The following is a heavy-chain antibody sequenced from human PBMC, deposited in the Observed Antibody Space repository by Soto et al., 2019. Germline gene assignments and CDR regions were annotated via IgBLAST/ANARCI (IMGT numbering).Heavy chain of an antibody. CDR1: GGSFIGHS. D-gene: IGHD3-22*01. Sequence: PLETLSLTCAVYGGSFIGHSWTWIRQSPGKGLEWIGDINHSGRVNYSPSLKSRVTISLDTSKNQFSLTLSAVTAADTAMYYCSTRAYDTNGYYRFDPWGQGTLVTVSS. CDR3: STRAYDTNGYYRFDP. V-gene: IGHV4-34*01. CDR2: INHSGRV. J-gene: IGHJ5*01.